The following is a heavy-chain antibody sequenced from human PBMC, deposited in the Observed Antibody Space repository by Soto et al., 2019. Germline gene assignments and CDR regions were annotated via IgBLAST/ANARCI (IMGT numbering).Heavy chain of an antibody. Sequence: EVQLVESGGGLVKPGGSLRLSCAASGFTFSSYSMNWVRQAPGKGLEWVSSISSSSSYIYYADSVKGRFTISRDNAKNSLYLQMNSLRAEDTAVYYCARDSYGYNQGGYWGQGTLVTVSS. CDR1: GFTFSSYS. V-gene: IGHV3-21*01. CDR3: ARDSYGYNQGGY. CDR2: ISSSSSYI. D-gene: IGHD5-18*01. J-gene: IGHJ4*02.